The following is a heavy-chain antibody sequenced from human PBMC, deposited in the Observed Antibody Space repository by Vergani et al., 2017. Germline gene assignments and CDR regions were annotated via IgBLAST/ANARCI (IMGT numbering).Heavy chain of an antibody. D-gene: IGHD2-2*01. V-gene: IGHV3-33*01. Sequence: QVQLVESGGGVVQPGRSLRLSCAASGFTFSSYGMHWVRPAPGKGLEWVAVICYYGSNKYYAGSVKGRFTISRDNSKNTLYMQMNSLRAEDTAVYYCARRDCSTSNWYYYMGVWGKGTTVTVSS. CDR2: ICYYGSNK. J-gene: IGHJ6*03. CDR3: ARRDCSTSNWYYYMGV. CDR1: GFTFSSYG.